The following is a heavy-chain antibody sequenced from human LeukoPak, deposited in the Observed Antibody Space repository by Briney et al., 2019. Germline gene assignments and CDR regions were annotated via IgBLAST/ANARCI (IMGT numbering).Heavy chain of an antibody. Sequence: SETLSLTCTVSGGSISSYYWSWIRQPPGKGLEWIGYIYYSGSTNYNPSLKSRVTISVDTSKNQFSLKLSSVTAADTAVYYCARRCQGPEVGIAVAGTGYYYYGMDVWGQGTTVTVSS. J-gene: IGHJ6*02. CDR1: GGSISSYY. V-gene: IGHV4-59*01. CDR2: IYYSGST. CDR3: ARRCQGPEVGIAVAGTGYYYYGMDV. D-gene: IGHD6-19*01.